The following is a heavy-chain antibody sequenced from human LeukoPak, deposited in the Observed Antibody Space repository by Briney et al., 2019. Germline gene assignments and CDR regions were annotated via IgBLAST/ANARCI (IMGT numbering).Heavy chain of an antibody. Sequence: GGSLRLSCAASGFTFSSYGMHWVRQAPGKGLEWVAFIRYDGSNKYYADSVKGRFTISRDNSKSTLYLQMNSLGAEDTAVYYCAKDPGYSSSWYFLWFDPWGQGTLVTVSS. J-gene: IGHJ5*02. CDR2: IRYDGSNK. V-gene: IGHV3-30*02. D-gene: IGHD6-13*01. CDR3: AKDPGYSSSWYFLWFDP. CDR1: GFTFSSYG.